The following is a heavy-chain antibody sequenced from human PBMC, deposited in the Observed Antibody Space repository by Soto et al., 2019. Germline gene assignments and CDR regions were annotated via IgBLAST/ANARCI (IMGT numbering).Heavy chain of an antibody. J-gene: IGHJ4*02. CDR3: AKDRIELQLAKYFDY. V-gene: IGHV3-23*01. CDR1: GFTFSSYA. CDR2: IRGSGGST. Sequence: EVQLLESGGGLVQPGGSLRLSCAASGFTFSSYAMSWVRQAPGKGLEWVSGIRGSGGSTYYADSLKGRFTMSRDNSKNTLYVQMKSLRAEDTAVYYCAKDRIELQLAKYFDYWGQGTLVTVSS. D-gene: IGHD5-18*01.